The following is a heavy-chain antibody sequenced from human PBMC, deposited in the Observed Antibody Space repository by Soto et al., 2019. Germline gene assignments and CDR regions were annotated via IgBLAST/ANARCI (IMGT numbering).Heavy chain of an antibody. CDR1: SVSFTDYN. D-gene: IGHD3-10*01. CDR2: INHSGII. V-gene: IGHV4-34*01. CDR3: ARHQRFSYDSVIYYNTIFDQ. Sequence: QVELQQCGAGLLKPSETLSLTCEVYSVSFTDYNWSWIRQPPGKGLEWLGQINHSGIINDNPSLKCRVTMSVDASKNQLSLPLTSVTAADTAVYYCARHQRFSYDSVIYYNTIFDQCGLGPLVSVSS. J-gene: IGHJ4*02.